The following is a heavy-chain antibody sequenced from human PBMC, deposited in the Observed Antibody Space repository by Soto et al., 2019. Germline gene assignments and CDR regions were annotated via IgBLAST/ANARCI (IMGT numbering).Heavy chain of an antibody. CDR1: GGSFSGYY. V-gene: IGHV4-34*01. CDR3: ARDKITGLFDY. J-gene: IGHJ4*02. Sequence: QVQLQQWGAGLLKPSETLSLTCAVYGGSFSGYYWTWIRQPPGTGLEWIGEINHSGSTTYNPSRKGRVTISVDTSKNQFSLKLTSVTAADAAVYYCARDKITGLFDYWGQGTLVTVSS. CDR2: INHSGST. D-gene: IGHD2-8*02.